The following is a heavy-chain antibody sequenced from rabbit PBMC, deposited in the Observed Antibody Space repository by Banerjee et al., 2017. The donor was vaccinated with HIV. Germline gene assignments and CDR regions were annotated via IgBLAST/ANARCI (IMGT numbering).Heavy chain of an antibody. V-gene: IGHV1S45*01. Sequence: QQQLEESGGGLVKPGGTLTLTCKASGIDFSSYYYMCWVRQAPGKGLELIACIYTSGGSTYYASWAKGRFTISKTSSTTVTLQMTSLTAADTATYFCARAAGVAYYWYFNLWGPGTLVTVS. D-gene: IGHD1-1*01. CDR1: GIDFSSYYY. CDR3: ARAAGVAYYWYFNL. CDR2: IYTSGGST. J-gene: IGHJ4*01.